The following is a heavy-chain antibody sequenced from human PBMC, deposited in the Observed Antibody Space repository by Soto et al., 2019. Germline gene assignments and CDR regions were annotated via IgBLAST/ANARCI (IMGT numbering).Heavy chain of an antibody. CDR3: ARGGNYYDSSGYYSGPDY. D-gene: IGHD3-22*01. CDR1: GGSISSYY. Sequence: SETLSLTCTVSGGSISSYYWNWIRQPPGKGLEWIGYISYSGSTNYNPSLKSRVTISVDTSKNQFSLKLSSVTAADTAVYYCARGGNYYDSSGYYSGPDYWGQGTLVTVSS. V-gene: IGHV4-59*01. J-gene: IGHJ4*02. CDR2: ISYSGST.